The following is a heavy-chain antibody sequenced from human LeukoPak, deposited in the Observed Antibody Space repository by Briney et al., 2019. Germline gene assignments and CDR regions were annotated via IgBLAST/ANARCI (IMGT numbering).Heavy chain of an antibody. J-gene: IGHJ6*02. Sequence: TSETLSLTCAVYGGSFSGYYWSWIRQPPGKGLEWIGEINHSGSTNYNPSLKSRVTISVDTSKNQFSLKLSSVTAADTAVYYCARVGPGSNYYYYGMDVWGQGTTVTVSS. D-gene: IGHD2-2*01. CDR2: INHSGST. V-gene: IGHV4-34*01. CDR1: GGSFSGYY. CDR3: ARVGPGSNYYYYGMDV.